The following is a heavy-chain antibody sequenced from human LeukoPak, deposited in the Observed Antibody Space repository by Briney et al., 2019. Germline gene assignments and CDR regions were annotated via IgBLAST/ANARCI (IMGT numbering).Heavy chain of an antibody. V-gene: IGHV3-48*03. CDR3: ARTYYQYFQH. J-gene: IGHJ1*01. D-gene: IGHD3-22*01. Sequence: GESLKISCAASGFTFSSYEMNWVRQAPGKGLEWVSYISSSGSAIYYADSVKGRFTISRDNAKNSLYLQMNSLRAEDTAVYYCARTYYQYFQHWGQGTLVTVSS. CDR1: GFTFSSYE. CDR2: ISSSGSAI.